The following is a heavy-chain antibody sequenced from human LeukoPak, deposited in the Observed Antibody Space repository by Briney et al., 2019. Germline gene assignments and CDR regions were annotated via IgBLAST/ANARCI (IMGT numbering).Heavy chain of an antibody. CDR3: ARGERYYGSGST. Sequence: GGSLRLSCAASGFTFSSYWMHWVRQAPGKGLVWVSRINSDGSSTSYADSVKGRFTISRDDAKNTLYLQMNSLRAEDTAVYYCARGERYYGSGSTWGQGTLVTVSS. CDR1: GFTFSSYW. D-gene: IGHD3-10*01. V-gene: IGHV3-74*01. J-gene: IGHJ5*02. CDR2: INSDGSST.